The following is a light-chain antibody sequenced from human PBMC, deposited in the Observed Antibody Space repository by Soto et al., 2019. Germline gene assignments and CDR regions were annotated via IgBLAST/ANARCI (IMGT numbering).Light chain of an antibody. J-gene: IGKJ1*01. CDR1: QSVSSSY. CDR3: QQHGRSPWT. CDR2: AAS. Sequence: EIVLTLSPGTLSMSPGERDTLSRRASQSVSSSYLAWYQQNPGQAPRLLLYAASSSATGIPDRSRGSGSATDLPHTSSRLEPEEFAMYYWQQHGRSPWTCGHGTKVVIK. V-gene: IGKV3-20*01.